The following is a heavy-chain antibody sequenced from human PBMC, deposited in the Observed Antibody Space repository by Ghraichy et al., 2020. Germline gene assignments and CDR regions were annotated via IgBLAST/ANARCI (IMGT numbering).Heavy chain of an antibody. CDR2: INHSGST. CDR1: GGSFSGYY. Sequence: SQTLSLTCAVYGGSFSGYYWSWIRQPPGKGLEWIGEINHSGSTNYNPSLKSRVTISVDTSKNQFSLKLSSVTAADTAVYYCAKRKKTGYSYGYYYYYGMDVWGQGTTVTVSS. J-gene: IGHJ6*02. D-gene: IGHD5-18*01. V-gene: IGHV4-34*01. CDR3: AKRKKTGYSYGYYYYYGMDV.